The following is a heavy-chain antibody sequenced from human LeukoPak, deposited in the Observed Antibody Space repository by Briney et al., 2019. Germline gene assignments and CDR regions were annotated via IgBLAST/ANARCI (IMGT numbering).Heavy chain of an antibody. CDR2: IYYSGST. D-gene: IGHD2-15*01. Sequence: PSETLSLTCTVSGGSISSYYWSWIRQPPGKGLEWIGYIYYSGSTNYNPSLKSRVTISVDTSKNQFSLKLSSVTAADTAVYYCARASTYCYFDYWGQGTLVTVSS. CDR1: GGSISSYY. J-gene: IGHJ4*02. CDR3: ARASTYCYFDY. V-gene: IGHV4-59*01.